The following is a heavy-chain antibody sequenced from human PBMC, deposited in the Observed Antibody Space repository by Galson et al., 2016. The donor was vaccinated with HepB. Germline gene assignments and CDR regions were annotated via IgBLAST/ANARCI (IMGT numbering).Heavy chain of an antibody. D-gene: IGHD3-3*01. V-gene: IGHV1-18*01. CDR2: MSASNGNT. CDR3: ARSSFGVSNP. J-gene: IGHJ5*02. Sequence: SVKVSCKASGYPYISYGINWVRQAPGQGLEWMGWMSASNGNTDYAQKFHGRVTMTTDTSTNTAYMELRSLRSDDPAMYYCARSSFGVSNPWGQGTLVTVSS. CDR1: GYPYISYG.